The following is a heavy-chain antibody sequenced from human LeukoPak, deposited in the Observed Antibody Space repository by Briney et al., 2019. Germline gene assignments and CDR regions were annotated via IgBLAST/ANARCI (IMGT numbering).Heavy chain of an antibody. CDR1: GGSIRSYS. J-gene: IGHJ6*03. Sequence: SETLSLTCTVSGGSIRSYSWSWIRQPPGSGLEWIGYIHHSRSTNYNPSLKSRVTVSVDTSKNQFSLILSSVTAADTAMYYCARVKESSGGRMISGRFLDYKYYYMDVWGKGTTVTVS. CDR2: IHHSRST. CDR3: ARVKESSGGRMISGRFLDYKYYYMDV. V-gene: IGHV4-59*01. D-gene: IGHD2-15*01.